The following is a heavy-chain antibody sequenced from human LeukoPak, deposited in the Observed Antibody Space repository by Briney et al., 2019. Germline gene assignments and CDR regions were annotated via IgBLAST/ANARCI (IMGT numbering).Heavy chain of an antibody. D-gene: IGHD3-10*01. CDR2: FDPEDGDT. V-gene: IGHV1-24*01. CDR3: SATYYYGSGSYFN. Sequence: GASVKVSCEVSGYTFTELSMHWVRQAPGKGLEWMGGFDPEDGDTIYAQKFQGRVTMTKDTSIDTAYMELSSLISDDTAVYYCSATYYYGSGSYFNWGQGTLVTVSS. J-gene: IGHJ4*02. CDR1: GYTFTELS.